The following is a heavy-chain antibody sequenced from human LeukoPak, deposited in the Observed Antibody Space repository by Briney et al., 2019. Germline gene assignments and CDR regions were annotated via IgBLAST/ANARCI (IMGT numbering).Heavy chain of an antibody. J-gene: IGHJ4*02. V-gene: IGHV3-48*02. Sequence: GGPLRRSCATSGFSFTYYPMNWVRQTPGKVLEWISNIRTTSEGAKYAYYADSVKGRVTISRDDGKNTLYLHMNSLRDDDTAVYYCATDQRYAFDYWGQGILVTVSS. CDR3: ATDQRYAFDY. CDR2: IRTTSEGAKYA. CDR1: GFSFTYYP. D-gene: IGHD3-9*01.